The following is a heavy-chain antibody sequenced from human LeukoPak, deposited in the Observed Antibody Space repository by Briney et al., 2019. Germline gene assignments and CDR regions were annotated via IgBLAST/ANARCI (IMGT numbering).Heavy chain of an antibody. CDR2: IYYSGST. CDR1: EFSVGSNY. V-gene: IGHV4-59*02. Sequence: GSLRLSCAASEFSVGSNYMTWVRQAPGKGLEWIGYIYYSGSTNYNPSLKSRVTISVDTSKNQFSLKLSSVTAADTAVYYCARLRYSSSPRAFDIWGQGTMVTVSS. D-gene: IGHD6-13*01. J-gene: IGHJ3*02. CDR3: ARLRYSSSPRAFDI.